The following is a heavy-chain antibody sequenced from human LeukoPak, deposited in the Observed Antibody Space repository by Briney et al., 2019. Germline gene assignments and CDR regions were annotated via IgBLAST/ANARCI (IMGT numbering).Heavy chain of an antibody. V-gene: IGHV1-69*13. CDR2: IIPIFGTA. CDR1: GGTFSSYA. CDR3: AVAATPPDYYYYYGMDV. J-gene: IGHJ6*02. Sequence: SVKVSCTASGGTFSSYAISWVRQAPGQGLEWMGGIIPIFGTANYAQKFQGRVTITADESTSTAYMELSSLRSEDTAVYYCAVAATPPDYYYYYGMDVWGQGTTVTVSS. D-gene: IGHD2-21*01.